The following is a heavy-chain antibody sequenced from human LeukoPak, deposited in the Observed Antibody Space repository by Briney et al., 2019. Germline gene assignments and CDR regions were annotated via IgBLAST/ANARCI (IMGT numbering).Heavy chain of an antibody. V-gene: IGHV4-4*09. CDR2: IYTSGST. CDR1: GGSISSYY. CDR3: ARLLNGSHGHWYFDL. D-gene: IGHD2-15*01. J-gene: IGHJ2*01. Sequence: SETLSLTCTVSGGSISSYYWSWIRQPPGKGLEWIGYIYTSGSTNYNPSLKSRVTISVDTSKNQFSLKLSSVTAADTAVYYCARLLNGSHGHWYFDLWGRGTLVTVSS.